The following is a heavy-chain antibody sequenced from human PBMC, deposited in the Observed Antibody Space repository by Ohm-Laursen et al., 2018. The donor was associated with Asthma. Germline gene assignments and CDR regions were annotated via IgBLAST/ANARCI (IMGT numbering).Heavy chain of an antibody. CDR1: GFTFSSYW. D-gene: IGHD3-3*01. J-gene: IGHJ4*02. Sequence: SLRLSCTASGFTFSSYWMHWVRQAPGKGLEWVAVISYDGSNKYYADSVKGRFTISRDNSKNTLYLQMNSLRAEDTAVYYCAREEDYDFWSGYYFYWGQGTLVTVSS. CDR2: ISYDGSNK. V-gene: IGHV3-30*03. CDR3: AREEDYDFWSGYYFY.